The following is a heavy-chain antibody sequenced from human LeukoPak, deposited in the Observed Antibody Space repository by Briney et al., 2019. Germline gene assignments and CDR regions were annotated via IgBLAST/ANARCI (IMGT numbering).Heavy chain of an antibody. CDR2: INHSGST. CDR3: AKPARYCSSTSCYDY. D-gene: IGHD2-2*01. Sequence: SETLSLTCAVYGGSFSGYYWSWIRQPPGKGLEWIGEINHSGSTNYNPSLKSRVTISVDTSKNQFSLKLSSVTAADTAVYYCAKPARYCSSTSCYDYWGQGTLVTVSS. V-gene: IGHV4-34*01. CDR1: GGSFSGYY. J-gene: IGHJ4*02.